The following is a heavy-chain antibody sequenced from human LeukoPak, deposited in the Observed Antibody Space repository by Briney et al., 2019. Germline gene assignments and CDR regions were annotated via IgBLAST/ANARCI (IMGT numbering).Heavy chain of an antibody. CDR2: INSDGSTT. J-gene: IGHJ5*02. Sequence: GGSLRLSCAASGFTFISYWMHWVRQAPGKGLVWVSRINSDGSTTSYADSVKGRFTISRDNAKNTLYLQMNSLRAEDTAVYYCAGVGSGSWNWFDPWGQGTLVTVSS. CDR1: GFTFISYW. D-gene: IGHD1-26*01. V-gene: IGHV3-74*01. CDR3: AGVGSGSWNWFDP.